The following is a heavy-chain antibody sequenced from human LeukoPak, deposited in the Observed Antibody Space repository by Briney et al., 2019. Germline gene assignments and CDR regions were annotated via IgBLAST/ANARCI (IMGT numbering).Heavy chain of an antibody. V-gene: IGHV4-59*01. CDR1: GGSISSYY. J-gene: IGHJ6*03. CDR3: ARAVFTMVRGRYYYYYMDV. CDR2: IYYSGST. D-gene: IGHD3-10*01. Sequence: SETLSLTCTVSGGSISSYYWSWIRQPPGKGLEWIGYIYYSGSTNYNPSLKSRVTISVDTSKNQFSLRLSSVTAADTAVYYCARAVFTMVRGRYYYYYMDVWGKGTTVTISS.